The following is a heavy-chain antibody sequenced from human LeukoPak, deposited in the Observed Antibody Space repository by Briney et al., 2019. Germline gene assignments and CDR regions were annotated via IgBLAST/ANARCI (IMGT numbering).Heavy chain of an antibody. CDR1: GFTFSSYA. CDR2: ISYDGSNK. D-gene: IGHD3-16*01. Sequence: GGSLRLSCAASGFTFSSYAMHWVRQAPGKGLEWVAVISYDGSNKYYADSVKGRFTISRGNSKNTLYLQMNSLRAEDTAVYYCARELGYFDYWGQGTLVTVSS. J-gene: IGHJ4*02. V-gene: IGHV3-30-3*01. CDR3: ARELGYFDY.